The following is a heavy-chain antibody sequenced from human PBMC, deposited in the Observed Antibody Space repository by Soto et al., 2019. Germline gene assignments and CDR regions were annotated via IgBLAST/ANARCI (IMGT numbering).Heavy chain of an antibody. J-gene: IGHJ3*02. CDR2: IYYSGST. D-gene: IGHD6-19*01. CDR3: ARVKWLALDI. V-gene: IGHV4-59*01. CDR1: GGSISSYY. Sequence: PSETLSLTCTVSGGSISSYYWSWIRQPPGKGLEWIGYIYYSGSTNYNPSLKSRVTISVDTSKNQFSLKLSSVTAADTAVYYCARVKWLALDIWGQGTMVTVSS.